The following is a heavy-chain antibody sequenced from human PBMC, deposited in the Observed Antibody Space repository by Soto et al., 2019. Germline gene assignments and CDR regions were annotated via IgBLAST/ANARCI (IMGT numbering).Heavy chain of an antibody. D-gene: IGHD2-2*01. CDR1: GGTFSRYA. V-gene: IGHV1-69*06. CDR3: ARGVRGSTSGYGDCYYCDGMDV. Sequence: QVQLVQSGAEVKKPGSSVKVSCKASGGTFSRYAISWVRQAPGQGLEWMGGIIPIFGTANYAQKFQGRVTITADKSTSTAYMELSSLRSEDTAVYYCARGVRGSTSGYGDCYYCDGMDVWGQGTTVTVSS. J-gene: IGHJ6*02. CDR2: IIPIFGTA.